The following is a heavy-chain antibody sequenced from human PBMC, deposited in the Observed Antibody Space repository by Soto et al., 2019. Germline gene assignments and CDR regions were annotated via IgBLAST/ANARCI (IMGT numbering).Heavy chain of an antibody. CDR3: ARGDHGPRRCYFDT. D-gene: IGHD2-8*01. CDR1: GGSVNSGGYY. CDR2: IFYNGGT. J-gene: IGHJ4*02. Sequence: SETLSLTCTVSGGSVNSGGYYWSWIRQPPGKGLEWIGFIFYNGGTSYNPSLGSRVTISADTSKTLFSLNLNFVTAADTAVYYCARGDHGPRRCYFDTWGQGTLVTVSS. V-gene: IGHV4-61*03.